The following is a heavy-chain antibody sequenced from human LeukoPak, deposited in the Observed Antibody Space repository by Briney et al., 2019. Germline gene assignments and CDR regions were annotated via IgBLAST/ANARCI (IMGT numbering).Heavy chain of an antibody. J-gene: IGHJ4*02. CDR1: GGSISSSNYY. CDR2: IYYSGST. Sequence: SETLSLTCTVSGGSISSSNYYWGWIRQPPGKGLEWIGSIYYSGSTYYNPSLKSRVTISVDTSKNQFSLKLSSVTAADTAVYYCASTSWGDYKFDYWGQGTLVTVSS. D-gene: IGHD4-17*01. V-gene: IGHV4-39*07. CDR3: ASTSWGDYKFDY.